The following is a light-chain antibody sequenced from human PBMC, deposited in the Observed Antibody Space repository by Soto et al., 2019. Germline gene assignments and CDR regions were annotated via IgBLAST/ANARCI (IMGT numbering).Light chain of an antibody. Sequence: EIVLTQSPGTLSLSPGDRATLSCRASQSLSSRYLAWYRQKPGQAPRLLIYGASNRATGIPDRFSGSGSGTDFTLTISRLEPGVFAVYYCQQYSSSPPTFGGGTKVEIK. V-gene: IGKV3-20*01. CDR2: GAS. CDR3: QQYSSSPPT. J-gene: IGKJ4*01. CDR1: QSLSSRY.